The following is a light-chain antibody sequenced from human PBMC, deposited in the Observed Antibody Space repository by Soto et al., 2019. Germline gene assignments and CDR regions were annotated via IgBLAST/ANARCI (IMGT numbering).Light chain of an antibody. V-gene: IGLV2-14*01. CDR1: SSYVGGYKY. CDR3: SSYTSTSTL. Sequence: QAVVTQPASVSGSPGQSITISCTGTSSYVGGYKYVSWYQLHPGTAPKLVIYDVTNRPSGVSNRFSGSKSGNTASLTISGLQAEDEADYFCSSYTSTSTLFGTGTKLTVL. J-gene: IGLJ1*01. CDR2: DVT.